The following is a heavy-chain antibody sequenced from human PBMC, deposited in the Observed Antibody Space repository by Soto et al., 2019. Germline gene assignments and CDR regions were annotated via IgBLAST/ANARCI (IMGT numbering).Heavy chain of an antibody. CDR1: GFTFSSYG. D-gene: IGHD6-13*01. V-gene: IGHV3-33*01. CDR2: IWYDGSNK. Sequence: SLRLSCAASGFTFSSYGMHWVRHAPGKVLEWVAVIWYDGSNKYYADSVKGRFSISRDNSKNTLYLQMNSLRAEDTAVYYCARGTDSSSWYGASYGMDVWGQGTTVTVSS. J-gene: IGHJ6*01. CDR3: ARGTDSSSWYGASYGMDV.